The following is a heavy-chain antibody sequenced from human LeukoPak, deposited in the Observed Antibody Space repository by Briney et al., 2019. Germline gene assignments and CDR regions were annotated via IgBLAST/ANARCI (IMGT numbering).Heavy chain of an antibody. D-gene: IGHD6-19*01. V-gene: IGHV1-69*01. CDR2: IIPIFGTA. Sequence: SVKVSCKASGGTFSSYAISWVRQAPGQGLEWMGGIIPIFGTANYAQKFQGRVTITADESTSTAYMEPSSLRSEDTPVYYCARTPAVASWFDPWGQGTLVTVSS. J-gene: IGHJ5*02. CDR1: GGTFSSYA. CDR3: ARTPAVASWFDP.